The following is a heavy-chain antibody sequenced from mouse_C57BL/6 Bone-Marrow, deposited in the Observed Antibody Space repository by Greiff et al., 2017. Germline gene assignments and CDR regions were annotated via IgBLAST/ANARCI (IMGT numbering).Heavy chain of an antibody. CDR1: GYAFRSSW. Sequence: QVQLQQSGPELVKPGASVKISCKASGYAFRSSWMNWVKQRPGKGLEWIGRIYPGDGDTNYNGKFKGKATLTADKSSSTAYMQLSSLTSEDSAVYFCARDWPFAYWGQGTLVTVSA. D-gene: IGHD4-1*01. V-gene: IGHV1-82*01. CDR2: IYPGDGDT. CDR3: ARDWPFAY. J-gene: IGHJ3*01.